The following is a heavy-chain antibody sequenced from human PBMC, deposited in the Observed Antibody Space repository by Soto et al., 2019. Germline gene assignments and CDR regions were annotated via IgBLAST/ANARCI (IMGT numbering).Heavy chain of an antibody. V-gene: IGHV3-48*01. J-gene: IGHJ4*02. D-gene: IGHD3-3*01. CDR1: GFTFSSYS. CDR2: ISSSSSTI. CDR3: ARALDFWSAYFDY. Sequence: GGSLRLSCAASGFTFSSYSMNWVRQAPGKGLEWLSYISSSSSTIYYADSVKGRFTISRDNSKNTLYLQMNSLRTEDTAVYYCARALDFWSAYFDYWGQGSQVTVSS.